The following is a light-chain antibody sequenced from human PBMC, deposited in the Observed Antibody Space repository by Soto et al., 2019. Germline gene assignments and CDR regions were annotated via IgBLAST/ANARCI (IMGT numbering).Light chain of an antibody. CDR1: QSLSFN. V-gene: IGKV3-15*01. Sequence: EIVLTQSPATLSMSKGERATLSCRASQSLSFNLAWYQQKPGQAPRLLIYAASTRATGIPARFSGSGSGTEFTLTISILQSEDFAVYYCQQYYRLPQTFGQGTKVDIK. CDR2: AAS. J-gene: IGKJ1*01. CDR3: QQYYRLPQT.